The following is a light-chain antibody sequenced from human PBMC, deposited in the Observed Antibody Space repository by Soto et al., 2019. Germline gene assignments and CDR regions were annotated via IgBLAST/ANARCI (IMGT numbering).Light chain of an antibody. CDR2: EVS. V-gene: IGLV2-14*01. CDR3: SSYTSSSTVGV. J-gene: IGLJ1*01. CDR1: SSDIGAYDY. Sequence: QSALTQPASVSGSPGQSITVSCTGTSSDIGAYDYVSWYQQHPGKAPKVIISEVSKRPSGVSHRFSGSKSGNTASLTISGLQAEDEADYYCSSYTSSSTVGVFGTGTKATVL.